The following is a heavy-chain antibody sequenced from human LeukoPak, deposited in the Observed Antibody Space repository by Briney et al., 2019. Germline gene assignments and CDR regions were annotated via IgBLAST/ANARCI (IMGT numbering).Heavy chain of an antibody. CDR2: ISGSGGST. J-gene: IGHJ1*01. CDR1: GFTFSSYA. CDR3: AKADSSGYYYESRYFQH. Sequence: GGSLRLSCAASGFTFSSYAMSWVRQAPGKGLEWVSAISGSGGSTYYADSVKGRFTISRDNSKNTLYLQMNSLRAEDTAVYYCAKADSSGYYYESRYFQHWGQGTLVTVSS. V-gene: IGHV3-23*01. D-gene: IGHD3-22*01.